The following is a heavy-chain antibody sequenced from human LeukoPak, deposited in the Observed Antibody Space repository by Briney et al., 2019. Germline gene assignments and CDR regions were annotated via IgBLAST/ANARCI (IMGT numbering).Heavy chain of an antibody. CDR2: ISYDGSNK. V-gene: IGHV3-30*04. D-gene: IGHD3-22*01. Sequence: GGSLRLSCAASGFTFSSYAMHWVRQAPGKGLEWVAVISYDGSNKYYADSVKGRFTISRDNSKNTLYLQMNSLRAEDTAVYYCARTRYYDSSLDYWGQGTLVTVSS. J-gene: IGHJ4*02. CDR1: GFTFSSYA. CDR3: ARTRYYDSSLDY.